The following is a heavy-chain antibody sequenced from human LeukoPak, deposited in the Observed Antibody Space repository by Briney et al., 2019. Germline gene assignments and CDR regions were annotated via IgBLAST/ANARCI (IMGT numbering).Heavy chain of an antibody. CDR1: GFTFSSYG. J-gene: IGHJ1*01. CDR3: AKDMSTGSSWYGVFQH. Sequence: PGGSLRLSCAASGFTFSSYGMSWVRQAPGKGLEWVSGISGSGAGTYSADSVKGRFTISRDNSKNTLYLQMNSLRAEDTAVYYCAKDMSTGSSWYGVFQHWGQGTLVTVSS. V-gene: IGHV3-23*01. CDR2: ISGSGAGT. D-gene: IGHD6-13*01.